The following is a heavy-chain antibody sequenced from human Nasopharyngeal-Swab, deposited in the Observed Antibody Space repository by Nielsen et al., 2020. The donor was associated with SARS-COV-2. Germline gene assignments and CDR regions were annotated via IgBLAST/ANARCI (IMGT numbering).Heavy chain of an antibody. Sequence: GGSLRLSCAASGFTFSSYAMHWVRQAPGKGLEWVAVISYDGSNKYYADSVKGRFTISRDNSKNTLYLQMNSLRAEDTAVYYCASAYGGSYWYFDLWDRGTLVTVSS. CDR2: ISYDGSNK. D-gene: IGHD4-23*01. J-gene: IGHJ2*01. CDR1: GFTFSSYA. V-gene: IGHV3-30-3*01. CDR3: ASAYGGSYWYFDL.